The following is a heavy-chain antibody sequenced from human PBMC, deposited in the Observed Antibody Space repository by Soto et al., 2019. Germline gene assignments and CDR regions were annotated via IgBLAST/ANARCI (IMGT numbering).Heavy chain of an antibody. V-gene: IGHV4-39*01. CDR3: MLGSGWKDFDY. CDR1: GGSITSSSYY. J-gene: IGHJ4*02. Sequence: SETQSLTSTVSGGSITSSSYYWGRIRQPPGKGLEWIGNIYYSGSTYYNPSLKSRVTISVDTSKNQFSLKLSSVTAADTAVYYCMLGSGWKDFDYWGQGTLVTVSS. CDR2: IYYSGST. D-gene: IGHD3-22*01.